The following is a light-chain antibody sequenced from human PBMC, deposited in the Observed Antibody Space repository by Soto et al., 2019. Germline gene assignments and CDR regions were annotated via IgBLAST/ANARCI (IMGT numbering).Light chain of an antibody. CDR3: QQYNDWPPRA. Sequence: EIVMTQSPATLSVSPGERATLSCRASQSVSSNLAWYQQKPGQAPRRLIYGASTRATGIPARFSGSGSGTEFTLTISSLQSEDFGVYYYQQYNDWPPRAFGHGTKVEIK. CDR2: GAS. CDR1: QSVSSN. V-gene: IGKV3-15*01. J-gene: IGKJ1*01.